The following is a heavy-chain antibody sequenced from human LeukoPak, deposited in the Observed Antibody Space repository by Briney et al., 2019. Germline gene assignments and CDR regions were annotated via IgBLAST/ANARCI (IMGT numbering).Heavy chain of an antibody. D-gene: IGHD4-23*01. CDR2: INPTGGST. V-gene: IGHV1-46*01. CDR3: ARDGGGPGYFDL. CDR1: GYTFTSYY. J-gene: IGHJ2*01. Sequence: GASVKVSCKASGYTFTSYYMHWVRQAPGQGLEWMGIINPTGGSTSYAQKFHGRVTMTRDTSTSTVYMELSSLRSEDTAVYYCARDGGGPGYFDLWGRGTLVTVSS.